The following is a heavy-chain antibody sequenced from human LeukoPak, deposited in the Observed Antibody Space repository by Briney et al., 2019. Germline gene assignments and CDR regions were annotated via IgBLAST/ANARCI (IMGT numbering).Heavy chain of an antibody. Sequence: PGGSLRLSCAASGFDLGHYEVNWVRQAPGKGLEWIAHICVRAATIYYGDLVEGRFTISRDDAKSSLFLQMNSLRVEDTAIYYCAKDFPHHYETSHGTDLWGQGTTVTVS. V-gene: IGHV3-48*03. CDR1: GFDLGHYE. D-gene: IGHD3-22*01. CDR2: ICVRAATI. CDR3: AKDFPHHYETSHGTDL. J-gene: IGHJ6*02.